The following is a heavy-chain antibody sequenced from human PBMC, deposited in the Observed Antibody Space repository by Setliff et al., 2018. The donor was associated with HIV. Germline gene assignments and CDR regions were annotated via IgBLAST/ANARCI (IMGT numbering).Heavy chain of an antibody. Sequence: ASVKVSCKTSGYTFTGFYINWVRQAPGKGLEWMGRINPNGDQTRPARKFQGRVTMATETSITTAYMELTNLRSDDTAVYYCARDHRQWLGGIYGNYYMDVWGKGTTVTGSS. CDR2: INPNGDQT. J-gene: IGHJ6*03. CDR3: ARDHRQWLGGIYGNYYMDV. V-gene: IGHV1-2*06. CDR1: GYTFTGFY. D-gene: IGHD6-19*01.